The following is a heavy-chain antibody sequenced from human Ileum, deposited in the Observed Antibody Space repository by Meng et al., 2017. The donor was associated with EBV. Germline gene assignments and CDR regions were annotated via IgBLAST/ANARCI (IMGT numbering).Heavy chain of an antibody. CDR3: ASRPGIAVAGFDY. Sequence: VQSVQAWTEMKKPGATVAVSCKASGYTFTSYAMNWVRQAPGQRLEWMGWINTGNGETKYSQKFQGRVTLTRDTSASTAYMELSSLRSEDTAVYYCASRPGIAVAGFDYWGQGTLVTVSS. V-gene: IGHV1-3*04. D-gene: IGHD6-19*01. J-gene: IGHJ4*02. CDR1: GYTFTSYA. CDR2: INTGNGET.